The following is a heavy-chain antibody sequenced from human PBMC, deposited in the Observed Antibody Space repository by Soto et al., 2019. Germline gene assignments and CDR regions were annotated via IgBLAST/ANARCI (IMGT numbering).Heavy chain of an antibody. CDR2: INHSGST. CDR3: ARGGDYGSGSYHDY. D-gene: IGHD3-10*01. J-gene: IGHJ4*02. Sequence: LSLTCAVYGGSFSGYYWSWIRQPPGKGLEWIGEINHSGSTNYNPSLKSRVNISVDTSKNQFSLKLSSVTAADTAVYYCARGGDYGSGSYHDYWGKGTLVTVSS. V-gene: IGHV4-34*01. CDR1: GGSFSGYY.